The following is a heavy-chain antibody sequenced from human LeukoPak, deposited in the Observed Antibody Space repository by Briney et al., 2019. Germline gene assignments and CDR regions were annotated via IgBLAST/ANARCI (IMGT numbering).Heavy chain of an antibody. D-gene: IGHD3-9*01. J-gene: IGHJ4*02. CDR1: GFTFSSYG. CDR3: ARDSGHYDILYYLDY. CDR2: IWYDGSNK. V-gene: IGHV3-33*01. Sequence: GGSLRLSCAASGFTFSSYGMHWVRQAPGKGLEWVAVIWYDGSNKYYADSVKGRFTISRDNSKNTLYLQMNSLRAEDTAVYYCARDSGHYDILYYLDYWGQGTLVTVSS.